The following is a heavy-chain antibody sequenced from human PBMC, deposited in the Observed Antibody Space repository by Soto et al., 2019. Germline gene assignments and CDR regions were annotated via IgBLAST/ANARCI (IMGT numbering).Heavy chain of an antibody. CDR3: AKVFFGYIYDALDI. J-gene: IGHJ3*02. Sequence: EVQLLESGGGMVQPGGSLRLSCAASGFTFNSYAMTWVRQAPGKGLEWVSVIRGSGGSGSSTYYADSVKGRFSISRDDSKNTLYLQMTSLRAEDTAVYYCAKVFFGYIYDALDIWGQGTMVTVSS. CDR1: GFTFNSYA. V-gene: IGHV3-23*01. CDR2: IRGSGGSGSST. D-gene: IGHD5-12*01.